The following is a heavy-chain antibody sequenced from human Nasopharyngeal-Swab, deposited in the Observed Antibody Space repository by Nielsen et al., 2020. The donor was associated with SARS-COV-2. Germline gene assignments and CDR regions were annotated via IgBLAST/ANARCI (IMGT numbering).Heavy chain of an antibody. CDR3: ARTAPTYYYDSSGYWFDY. Sequence: SETLSLTCTVSAGSISSYYWSWIRQPPGKGLEWIGYIYYSGSTNYNPSLKSRVTISVDTSKNQFSLKLSSVTAADTAVYYCARTAPTYYYDSSGYWFDYWGQGTLVTVSS. D-gene: IGHD3-22*01. V-gene: IGHV4-59*01. CDR2: IYYSGST. J-gene: IGHJ4*02. CDR1: AGSISSYY.